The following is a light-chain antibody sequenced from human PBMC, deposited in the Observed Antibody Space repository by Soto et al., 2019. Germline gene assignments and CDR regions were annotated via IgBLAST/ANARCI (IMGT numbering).Light chain of an antibody. Sequence: QSVLTQPASVSGSPGQSITISCTGTSSDVGGYNYVSWYQHHPGKAPKLLIYQVTNRPSRVSNRFSGSKSGNTASLTISGLQADDEADYYCTSYSSSDIFYVFGTGTKVTVL. V-gene: IGLV2-14*01. CDR3: TSYSSSDIFYV. CDR1: SSDVGGYNY. CDR2: QVT. J-gene: IGLJ1*01.